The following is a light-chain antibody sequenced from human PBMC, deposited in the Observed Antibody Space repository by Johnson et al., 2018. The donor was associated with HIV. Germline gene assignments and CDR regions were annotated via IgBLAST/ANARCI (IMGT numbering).Light chain of an antibody. V-gene: IGLV1-51*01. J-gene: IGLJ1*01. Sequence: QSVLTQPPSVSAAPGQKVTISCSASNSNIVNNYVSWYQQLPGTAPKLLIYDNDKRPSGIPDRFSGSKSGTSATLGITGLQTGDEADYYCGTWDTSLSDYYVFGTGTKVTVL. CDR1: NSNIVNNY. CDR3: GTWDTSLSDYYV. CDR2: DND.